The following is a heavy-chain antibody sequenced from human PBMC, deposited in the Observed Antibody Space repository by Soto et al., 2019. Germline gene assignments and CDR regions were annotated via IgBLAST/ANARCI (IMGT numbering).Heavy chain of an antibody. CDR3: ARDREFYDILTGYYMRAFDI. CDR2: IYYSGST. D-gene: IGHD3-9*01. CDR1: GGSISSYY. J-gene: IGHJ3*02. V-gene: IGHV4-59*01. Sequence: SETLSLTCTVSGGSISSYYWSWIRQPPGKGLEWIGYIYYSGSTNYNPSLKSRVTISVDTSKNQFSLKLSSVTAADTAVYYCARDREFYDILTGYYMRAFDIWGQGTMVTVSS.